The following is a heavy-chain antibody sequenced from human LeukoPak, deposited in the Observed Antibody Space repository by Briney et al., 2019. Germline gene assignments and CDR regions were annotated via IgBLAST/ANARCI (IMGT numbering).Heavy chain of an antibody. CDR1: GFSFDDYG. D-gene: IGHD2-8*01. Sequence: GGSLRLSCAASGFSFDDYGMSWVRQAPGKGLEWVSGINWNGGSTGYADSVKGRFTISRDNAKNSLSLQMNSLRVEDTAFYYCAKAGGGYCTNGVCLAPWNWGQGTLVTVSS. CDR2: INWNGGST. J-gene: IGHJ4*02. CDR3: AKAGGGYCTNGVCLAPWN. V-gene: IGHV3-20*04.